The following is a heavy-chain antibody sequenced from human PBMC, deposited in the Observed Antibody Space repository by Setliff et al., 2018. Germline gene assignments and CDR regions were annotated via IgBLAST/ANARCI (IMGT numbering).Heavy chain of an antibody. V-gene: IGHV4-4*02. J-gene: IGHJ4*02. CDR1: GGSISSSNW. D-gene: IGHD4-4*01. CDR3: ARATVGLATIIYFDS. CDR2: IYHSGST. Sequence: SETLSLTCAVSGGSISSSNWWSWVRQPPGKGLEWIGEIYHSGSTKYNPSVKTRVTMSVDTSKNQFSLKLSSATAADTAVYYCARATVGLATIIYFDSWGQGTLVTVSS.